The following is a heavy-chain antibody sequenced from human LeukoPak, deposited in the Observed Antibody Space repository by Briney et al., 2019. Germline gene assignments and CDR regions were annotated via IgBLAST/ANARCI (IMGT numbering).Heavy chain of an antibody. Sequence: PGGSLRLSCAASGSAFRDHYMDWVRQTPGKGLEWVGRSRNKDNKYTTEYAASVKGRFTISRDESKKQLYLQMNTLTTEDTAVYYLGRVAPYCGGDCYSRYFDYWGQGALVTVSS. D-gene: IGHD2-21*01. CDR3: GRVAPYCGGDCYSRYFDY. CDR2: SRNKDNKYTT. CDR1: GSAFRDHY. J-gene: IGHJ4*02. V-gene: IGHV3-72*01.